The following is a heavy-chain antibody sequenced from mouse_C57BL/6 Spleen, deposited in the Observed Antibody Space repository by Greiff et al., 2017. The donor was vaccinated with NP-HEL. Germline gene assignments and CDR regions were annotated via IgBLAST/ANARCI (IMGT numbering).Heavy chain of an antibody. CDR2: LDPENGDT. V-gene: IGHV14-4*01. J-gene: IGHJ3*01. CDR3: TRGQLRLAWFAY. D-gene: IGHD3-2*02. CDR1: GFNIKDDY. Sequence: EVQLQQSGAELVRPGASVKLSCTASGFNIKDDYMHWVKQRPEQGLEWIGWLDPENGDTEYASKFQGKATITADTSSNTAYLQLSSLTSEDTAVYYCTRGQLRLAWFAYWGQGTLVTVSA.